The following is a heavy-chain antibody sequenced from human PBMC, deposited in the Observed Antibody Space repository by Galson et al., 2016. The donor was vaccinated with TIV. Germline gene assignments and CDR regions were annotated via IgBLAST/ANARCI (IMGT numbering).Heavy chain of an antibody. CDR1: GGTFSSYA. CDR3: ARDRGYSGYDWAFDY. J-gene: IGHJ4*02. D-gene: IGHD5-12*01. CDR2: IIPIFGTA. Sequence: SVKVSCKASGGTFSSYAISWVRQAPGQGLEWMGGIIPIFGTANYAQKFQGRVTITADESTSTAYMELSSLRSEDTAVYYCARDRGYSGYDWAFDYWGQGTPVTVSS. V-gene: IGHV1-69*13.